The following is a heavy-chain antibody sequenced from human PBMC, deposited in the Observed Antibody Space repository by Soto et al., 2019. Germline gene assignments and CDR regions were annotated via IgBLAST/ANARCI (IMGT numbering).Heavy chain of an antibody. V-gene: IGHV4-59*01. J-gene: IGHJ4*02. CDR3: ASQDCSGGTCYSDY. CDR1: GGSISSYY. D-gene: IGHD2-15*01. CDR2: IYYSGTA. Sequence: SENLSLPCSVSGGSISSYYWSWIRQPPGKGLEWIGYIYYSGTANYDPSLRSRVTMSVDTSKNQFSLRVYSVTTADTAVYFCASQDCSGGTCYSDYWGQGALVTVSS.